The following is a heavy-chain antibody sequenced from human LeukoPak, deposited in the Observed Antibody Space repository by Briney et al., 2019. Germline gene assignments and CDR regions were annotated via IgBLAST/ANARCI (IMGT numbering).Heavy chain of an antibody. V-gene: IGHV4-39*01. J-gene: IGHJ4*02. Sequence: PSETLSLTCTVSGGSINSSSYYWGWIRQPPGKGLEWIGSIYYSGSTYYNPSLKSRVTISVDTSKNQFSLKLSSVTAADTAVYCCARHHPYYYDSSGYYDYWGQGTLVTVSS. CDR3: ARHHPYYYDSSGYYDY. D-gene: IGHD3-22*01. CDR2: IYYSGST. CDR1: GGSINSSSYY.